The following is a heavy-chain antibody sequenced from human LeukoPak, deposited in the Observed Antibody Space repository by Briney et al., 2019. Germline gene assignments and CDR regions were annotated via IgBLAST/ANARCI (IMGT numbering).Heavy chain of an antibody. D-gene: IGHD2-2*01. J-gene: IGHJ1*01. Sequence: PGGSLRLSCEASGFTFSSYSMTWVRQAPGKGLEWVSYISRSSRIIYYADSVKGRFTISRDNAKNSLYQLMNSLRADDAAVYYCARDDIPNDCPSTSCNLRDCKHWGQGTLVTVSS. CDR2: ISRSSRII. V-gene: IGHV3-48*04. CDR3: ARDDIPNDCPSTSCNLRDCKH. CDR1: GFTFSSYS.